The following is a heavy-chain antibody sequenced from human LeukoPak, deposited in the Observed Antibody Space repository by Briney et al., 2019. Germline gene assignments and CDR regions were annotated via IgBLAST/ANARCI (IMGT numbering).Heavy chain of an antibody. V-gene: IGHV4-34*01. CDR1: GGSFSGYY. CDR3: ARDSYGDFIYYYYYMDV. Sequence: PSETLSLTCAVYGGSFSGYYWSWIRQPPGKGLEWIGEINHSGSTNYNPSLKSRVTISVDTSKNQFSLKLSSVTAADTAVYYCARDSYGDFIYYYYYMDVWGKGATVTVSS. D-gene: IGHD4-17*01. J-gene: IGHJ6*03. CDR2: INHSGST.